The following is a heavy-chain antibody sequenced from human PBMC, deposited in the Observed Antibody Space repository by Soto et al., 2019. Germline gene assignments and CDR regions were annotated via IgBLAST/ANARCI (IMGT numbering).Heavy chain of an antibody. CDR3: ARERITPVRGATEAFDV. J-gene: IGHJ3*01. V-gene: IGHV3-53*04. Sequence: EVQLVESGGGLVQPGGSLRLSCAASGFSVSNNYMSWVRQAPGKGLEWVSVIFSYGSTYYADSVKGRFTISRHNCGNTLNLQMNSLRPDDTAVYYCARERITPVRGATEAFDVWGLGTLVIVSS. CDR1: GFSVSNNY. D-gene: IGHD3-10*01. CDR2: IFSYGST.